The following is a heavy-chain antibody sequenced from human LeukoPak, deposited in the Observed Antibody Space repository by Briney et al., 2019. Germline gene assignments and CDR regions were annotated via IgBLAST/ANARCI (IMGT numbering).Heavy chain of an antibody. D-gene: IGHD3-10*01. J-gene: IGHJ4*02. CDR2: IYYSGST. Sequence: SETLSLTCTVSGGSISSYYWSWIRQPPGKGLEWIGYIYYSGSTNYNPSLKSRVTISVDTSKNQFSLKLSSVTAADTAVYYCAQGFGELIGGGYWGQGTLVTVSS. CDR3: AQGFGELIGGGY. V-gene: IGHV4-59*08. CDR1: GGSISSYY.